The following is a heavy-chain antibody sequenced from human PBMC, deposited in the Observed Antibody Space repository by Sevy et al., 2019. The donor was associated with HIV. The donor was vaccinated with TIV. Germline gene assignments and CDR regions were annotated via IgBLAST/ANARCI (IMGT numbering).Heavy chain of an antibody. V-gene: IGHV3-7*01. D-gene: IGHD2-15*01. CDR2: IKSDGSDK. CDR3: ARLYRNMDRCYSIFGY. J-gene: IGHJ4*02. CDR1: GFTFVTYW. Sequence: GGSLRLSCAASGFTFVTYWMSWVRQAPGKGLEWVANIKSDGSDKLYVDSVTGRFTISRDNAKDSLYLQMNSLRAEDTAIYYCARLYRNMDRCYSIFGYWGQGTLVSDSS.